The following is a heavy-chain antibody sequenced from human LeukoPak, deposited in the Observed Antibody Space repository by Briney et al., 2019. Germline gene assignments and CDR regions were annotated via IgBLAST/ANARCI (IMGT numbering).Heavy chain of an antibody. V-gene: IGHV3-23*01. J-gene: IGHJ4*02. Sequence: GGSLRLSCAASEFDFSSHAMTWVRQAPGKGLEWVSAISISGSKTYYADTVKGRFTISRDNSKNTLYLQMNSLRAEDTAVYYCANEIRPNDHWGQGTQVTVSS. CDR2: ISISGSKT. CDR1: EFDFSSHA. CDR3: ANEIRPNDH. D-gene: IGHD4-17*01.